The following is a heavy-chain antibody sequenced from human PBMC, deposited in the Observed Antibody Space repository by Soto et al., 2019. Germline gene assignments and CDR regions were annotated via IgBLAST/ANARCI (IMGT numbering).Heavy chain of an antibody. J-gene: IGHJ4*02. Sequence: GASVNVSCKASGGSLSTNPISWVRQAPGQGLEWMGGTGSGTGPGNHAQKFQGRLTVTADKSTSTVYMELTNLSSEDTAVYYCARRDSGGFYRFFDSWGQGTLVTVSS. V-gene: IGHV1-69*06. CDR1: GGSLSTNP. CDR3: ARRDSGGFYRFFDS. D-gene: IGHD2-15*01. CDR2: TGSGTGPG.